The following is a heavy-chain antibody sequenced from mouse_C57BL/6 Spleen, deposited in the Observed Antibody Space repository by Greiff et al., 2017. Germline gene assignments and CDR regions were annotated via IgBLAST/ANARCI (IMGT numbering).Heavy chain of an antibody. D-gene: IGHD1-1*01. V-gene: IGHV1-61*01. Sequence: VQLQQPGAELVRPGSSVKLSCKASGYTFTSYWMDWVKQRPGQGLEWIGNIYPSDSETHYNQKFKDKATLTVDKSSSTAYMQLSSLTYEDSAVYYCARTYGSSYYAMDYWGQGTSVTVSS. CDR1: GYTFTSYW. CDR3: ARTYGSSYYAMDY. CDR2: IYPSDSET. J-gene: IGHJ4*01.